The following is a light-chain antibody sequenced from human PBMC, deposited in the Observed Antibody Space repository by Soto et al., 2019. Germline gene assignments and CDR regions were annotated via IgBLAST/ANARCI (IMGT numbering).Light chain of an antibody. CDR2: AAS. V-gene: IGKV1-6*02. Sequence: AIQLTQSPSSLSASVGDRVTISCRASQAIAKDLGWYQQRPGTAPKLLIYAASTSQSGVPSRFSGSGSGTEFTLTISCLQPEDFETYYCLQEHNYPRTFGQGTKVNIK. CDR1: QAIAKD. CDR3: LQEHNYPRT. J-gene: IGKJ2*01.